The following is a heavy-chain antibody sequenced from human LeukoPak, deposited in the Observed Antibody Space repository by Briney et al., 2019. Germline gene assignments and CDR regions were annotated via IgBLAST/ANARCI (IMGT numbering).Heavy chain of an antibody. CDR2: MSSNGGTT. Sequence: GGSLRLSCAASGFTFSSYAMHWVRQAPGKGLGYVSAMSSNGGTTDYANSVKGRFTISRDNSKNTLYLQMGSLRAEDMAVYYCARVGDVGPFDYWGQGTLVTVSS. CDR3: ARVGDVGPFDY. J-gene: IGHJ4*02. CDR1: GFTFSSYA. D-gene: IGHD1-26*01. V-gene: IGHV3-64*01.